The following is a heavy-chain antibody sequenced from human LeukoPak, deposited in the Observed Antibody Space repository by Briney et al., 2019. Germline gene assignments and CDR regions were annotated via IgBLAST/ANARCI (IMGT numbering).Heavy chain of an antibody. CDR3: ASSVWFGEPRGWFDP. CDR1: GGSFSGYY. J-gene: IGHJ5*02. D-gene: IGHD3-10*01. CDR2: INHSGST. V-gene: IGHV4-34*01. Sequence: SETLSLTCAVYGGSFSGYYWSWIRQPPGKGLEWIGEINHSGSTYYNPSLKSRVTISVDTSKNQFSLKLSSVTAADTAVYYCASSVWFGEPRGWFDPWGQGTLVTVSS.